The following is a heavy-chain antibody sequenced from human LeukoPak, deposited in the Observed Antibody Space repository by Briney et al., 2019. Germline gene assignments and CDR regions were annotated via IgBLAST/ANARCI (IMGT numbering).Heavy chain of an antibody. D-gene: IGHD4-23*01. CDR1: GGSISSYY. CDR3: ARRNVVTSNFDY. Sequence: SETLSRTCTVSGGSISSYYWSWIRQPPGKGLEWIGYIYYSGSTNYNPSLKGRVPISVDTSKNQFSLKLSSVTAADTAVYYCARRNVVTSNFDYWGQGTLVTVSS. CDR2: IYYSGST. J-gene: IGHJ4*02. V-gene: IGHV4-59*08.